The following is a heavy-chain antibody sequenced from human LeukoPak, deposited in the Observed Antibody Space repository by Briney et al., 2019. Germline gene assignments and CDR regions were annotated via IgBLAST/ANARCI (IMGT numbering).Heavy chain of an antibody. CDR1: RFTFSSYT. V-gene: IGHV3-30*04. CDR3: ARDQYVVRGVIITPHFDY. J-gene: IGHJ4*02. Sequence: GGSLRLSCAASRFTFSSYTMHWVRQAPGKGLEWASLISYDGSNKYYADSVKGRFTISRDNSKNTLYLQMNSLRAEDTAVYYCARDQYVVRGVIITPHFDYWGQGTLVTVSS. D-gene: IGHD3-10*01. CDR2: ISYDGSNK.